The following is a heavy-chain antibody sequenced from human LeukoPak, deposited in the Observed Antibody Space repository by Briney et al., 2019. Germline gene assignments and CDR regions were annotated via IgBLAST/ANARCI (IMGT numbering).Heavy chain of an antibody. CDR3: ARDLIGVTTGYYYYYYYMDV. D-gene: IGHD4-11*01. CDR2: IYTSGST. V-gene: IGHV4-4*07. Sequence: SETLSLTCTVSGCSIISYYCSWIRQPAGKGLEGIGRIYTSGSTNYNPSLMSRGTMSAETSKTQFSLKLSSVTAADTDVYHCARDLIGVTTGYYYYYYYMDVWGKGTTVTVSS. CDR1: GCSIISYY. J-gene: IGHJ6*03.